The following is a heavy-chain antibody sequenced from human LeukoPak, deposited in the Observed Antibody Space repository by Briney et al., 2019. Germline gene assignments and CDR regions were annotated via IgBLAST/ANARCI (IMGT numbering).Heavy chain of an antibody. CDR3: ARDRYRDIVVVPAAYPTNWFDP. V-gene: IGHV1-2*02. Sequence: ASVKVSCKASGYTFTGYYMHWVRQAPGQGLAWMGWINPNSGGTNYAQKFQGRVTMTRDTSISTAYMELSRLRSDDTAVYYCARDRYRDIVVVPAAYPTNWFDPWGQGTLVTVSS. J-gene: IGHJ5*02. D-gene: IGHD2-2*01. CDR2: INPNSGGT. CDR1: GYTFTGYY.